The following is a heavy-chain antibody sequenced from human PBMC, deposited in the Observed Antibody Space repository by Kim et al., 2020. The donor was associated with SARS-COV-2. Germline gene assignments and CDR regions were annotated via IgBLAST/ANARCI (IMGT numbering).Heavy chain of an antibody. CDR2: IRSKANGYAT. CDR1: GFTFSDSA. V-gene: IGHV3-73*01. J-gene: IGHJ3*02. D-gene: IGHD2-15*01. Sequence: GGSLRLSCGASGFTFSDSAMHWFRQASGKGLERVGRIRSKANGYATAYIESVKGRFTIFRDEPRNTPVLQMHSLKTEDTAGSDCTRDGGTTFACWDAFD. CDR3: TRDGGTTFACWDAFD.